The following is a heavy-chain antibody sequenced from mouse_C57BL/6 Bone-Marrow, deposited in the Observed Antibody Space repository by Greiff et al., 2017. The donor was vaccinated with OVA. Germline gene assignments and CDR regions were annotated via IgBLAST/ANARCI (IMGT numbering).Heavy chain of an antibody. V-gene: IGHV1-15*01. CDR1: GYTFTDYE. CDR3: TRRIYDGTTGAY. D-gene: IGHD2-1*01. Sequence: QVQLKDSGAELVRPGASVTLSCKASGYTFTDYEMHWVKQTPVHGLEWIGAIDPETGGTAYNQKFKGKAILTADKSSSTAYMVHRSLTSEDSAVNYCTRRIYDGTTGAYWGQGTLVTVSA. J-gene: IGHJ3*01. CDR2: IDPETGGT.